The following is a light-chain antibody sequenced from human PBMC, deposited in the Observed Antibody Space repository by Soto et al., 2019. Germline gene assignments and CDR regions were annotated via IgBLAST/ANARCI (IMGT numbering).Light chain of an antibody. Sequence: EIVLTQSPATLSSFPGDRVTLSCRASQYINTRLAWYQHDWAQDRRLLIYQTSIRAAGIPARFSASGSGTDFTLTISDVQPEDFALYYCHQRQSWPRTFGQGTKVDIK. CDR1: QYINTR. V-gene: IGKV3-11*01. CDR2: QTS. CDR3: HQRQSWPRT. J-gene: IGKJ1*01.